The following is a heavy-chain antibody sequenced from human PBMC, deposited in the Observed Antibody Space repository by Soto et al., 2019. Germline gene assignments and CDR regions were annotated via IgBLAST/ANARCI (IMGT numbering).Heavy chain of an antibody. CDR1: GDTFNSYV. CDR3: TRSYGYTVGGSRAN. V-gene: IGHV1-69*01. J-gene: IGHJ4*02. CDR2: IITAFGTT. Sequence: QVQLVQSGPEVKKPGSSVKVSCKASGDTFNSYVITWVRQAPGQGLEWLGGIITAFGTTSYAQNFQDRLTITADEAPTKDHRELSSLTSDDTAMYYCTRSYGYTVGGSRANGGQGTLVTVSS. D-gene: IGHD5-18*01.